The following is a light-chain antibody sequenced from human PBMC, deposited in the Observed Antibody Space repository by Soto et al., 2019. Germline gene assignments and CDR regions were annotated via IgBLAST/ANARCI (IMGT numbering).Light chain of an antibody. J-gene: IGKJ1*01. CDR3: QQYKNWPRT. Sequence: EIVMAQSPVSLCVSPGERATLACRASQSVSYNLAWYQHRPGQAPRLLIYGASTRATAIPARFTGSGSGTEFTLTISSLQSEDFALYYCQQYKNWPRTFGQGTKVDI. V-gene: IGKV3-15*01. CDR1: QSVSYN. CDR2: GAS.